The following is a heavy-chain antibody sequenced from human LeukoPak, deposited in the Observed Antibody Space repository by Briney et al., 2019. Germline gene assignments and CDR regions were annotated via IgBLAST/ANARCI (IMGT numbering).Heavy chain of an antibody. CDR1: GFTLSRYE. CDR3: ARDCSGGILPYGLDG. Sequence: PGGSLRLSRAASGFTLSRYEMCCVRQAPGKGLECVSYICSRGRTKSFAASVRGGLTISRNNAKNSLYLQLNSLKAGTTACNTCARDCSGGILPYGLDGGGQGTTVTVPS. V-gene: IGHV3-48*03. D-gene: IGHD2-15*01. CDR2: ICSRGRTK. J-gene: IGHJ6*02.